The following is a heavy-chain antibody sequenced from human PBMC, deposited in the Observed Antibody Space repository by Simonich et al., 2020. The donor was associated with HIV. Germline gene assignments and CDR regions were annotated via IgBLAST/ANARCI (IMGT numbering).Heavy chain of an antibody. CDR3: AREPRGGWSRYSYYYYMDV. J-gene: IGHJ6*03. D-gene: IGHD6-19*01. CDR2: ISYDGSNK. CDR1: GFTFSSYA. V-gene: IGHV3-30*07. Sequence: VQLVESGGGLVQPGGSLKVSCAASGFTFSSYAMHWVRQAPGRGLAWVAVISYDGSNKNYADSVESRFTISRDNSKNTLYLQMNSLRAEDTAVYYCAREPRGGWSRYSYYYYMDVWGKGTTVTVSS.